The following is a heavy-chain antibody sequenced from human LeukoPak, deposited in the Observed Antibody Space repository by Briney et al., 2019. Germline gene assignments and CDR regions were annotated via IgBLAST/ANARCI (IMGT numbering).Heavy chain of an antibody. CDR1: GFTFSSYA. V-gene: IGHV3-30*04. Sequence: GGSLRLSCAASGFTFSSYAMHWVRQAPGKGLEWVAVISYDGSNKYYADSVKGRFTISRDNSKNTLYLQMNSLRAEDTAVYYCARPAWGSSSWYLGAFDIWGQGTMVTVSS. CDR2: ISYDGSNK. D-gene: IGHD6-13*01. CDR3: ARPAWGSSSWYLGAFDI. J-gene: IGHJ3*02.